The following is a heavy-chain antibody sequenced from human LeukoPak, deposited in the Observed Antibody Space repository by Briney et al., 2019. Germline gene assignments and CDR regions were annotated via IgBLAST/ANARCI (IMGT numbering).Heavy chain of an antibody. V-gene: IGHV6-1*01. Sequence: SQTLSLTCAISGDSVSSNSAAWNWIRQSPSRGLEWLGRTYYRSKWYNDYAVSVKSRITINPDTSKNQFSLQLNSVTPEDTAVYYCARGDYDFWSGYYYMDVWGKGTTVTVSS. D-gene: IGHD3-3*01. CDR3: ARGDYDFWSGYYYMDV. CDR1: GDSVSSNSAA. J-gene: IGHJ6*03. CDR2: TYYRSKWYN.